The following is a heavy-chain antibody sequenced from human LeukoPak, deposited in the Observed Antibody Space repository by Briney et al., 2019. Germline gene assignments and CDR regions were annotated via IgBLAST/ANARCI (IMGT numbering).Heavy chain of an antibody. D-gene: IGHD2-21*01. V-gene: IGHV4-59*08. CDR2: IYYSGST. J-gene: IGHJ6*02. CDR3: ASCDGYYYYGMDV. CDR1: GGSISSYY. Sequence: NPSETLSLTCTVSGGSISSYYWSWIRQPPGKGLEWIGYIYYSGSTNYNPSLKSRVTISVDTSKNQFSLKLSSVTAADTAVYYCASCDGYYYYGMDVWGQGTTVTVSS.